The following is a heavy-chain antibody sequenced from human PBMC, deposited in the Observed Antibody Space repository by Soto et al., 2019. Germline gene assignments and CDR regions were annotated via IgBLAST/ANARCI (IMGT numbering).Heavy chain of an antibody. CDR1: GFTFSSYS. CDR3: ARDREGSGSNSGGCFDP. CDR2: ISISSSTI. J-gene: IGHJ5*02. Sequence: EVQLVESGGGLVQPGGSLRLSCAASGFTFSSYSMNWVRQAPGKGLEWVSYISISSSTIYYADSVKGRFTISRDNSKNSLYLQMNSLRDEDTAVYYCARDREGSGSNSGGCFDPWGQGTLVTVSS. V-gene: IGHV3-48*02. D-gene: IGHD1-26*01.